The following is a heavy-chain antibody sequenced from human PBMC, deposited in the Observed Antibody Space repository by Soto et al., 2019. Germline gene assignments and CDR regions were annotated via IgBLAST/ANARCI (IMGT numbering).Heavy chain of an antibody. D-gene: IGHD1-26*01. V-gene: IGHV3-48*01. J-gene: IGHJ4*02. CDR3: AREIVGARDLDY. Sequence: EVQLVESGGGLVQPGGSLRLSCAASGFTFSSYSMYWVRQAPGKGLEWVSYISSSSNTIYYADSVKGRFTISRDNAKNSLYLQMNSLRAEDTAVYYCAREIVGARDLDYWGQGTLVTVSS. CDR2: ISSSSNTI. CDR1: GFTFSSYS.